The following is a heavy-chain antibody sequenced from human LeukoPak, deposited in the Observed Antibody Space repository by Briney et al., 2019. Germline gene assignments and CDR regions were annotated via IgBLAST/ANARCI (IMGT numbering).Heavy chain of an antibody. D-gene: IGHD6-6*01. V-gene: IGHV1-46*01. J-gene: IGHJ4*02. CDR1: GYTFTSYA. CDR3: ARTAARRFDY. CDR2: INPTGGST. Sequence: ASVKVSCKASGYTFTSYAMHWVRQAPGQGLEWIGIINPTGGSTTYAQKFQGRVTMTRDTSTSTVYMELSSLRSDDTAVYYCARTAARRFDYWGQGTLVTVSS.